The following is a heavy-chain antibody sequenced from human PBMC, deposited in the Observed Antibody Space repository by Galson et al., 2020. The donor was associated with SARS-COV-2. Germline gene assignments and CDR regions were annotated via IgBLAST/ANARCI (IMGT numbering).Heavy chain of an antibody. D-gene: IGHD3-10*01. J-gene: IGHJ6*02. Sequence: TGGSLRLSCAASGFTFSSYAMHWVRQAPGKGLEWVAVISYDGSNKYYADSVKGRFTISRDNSKNTLYLQMNSLRAEDTAVYYCARDNRSPDGVLLWFGELLGGYGMDVWAKGPRSPSP. CDR2: ISYDGSNK. CDR1: GFTFSSYA. CDR3: ARDNRSPDGVLLWFGELLGGYGMDV. V-gene: IGHV3-30-3*01.